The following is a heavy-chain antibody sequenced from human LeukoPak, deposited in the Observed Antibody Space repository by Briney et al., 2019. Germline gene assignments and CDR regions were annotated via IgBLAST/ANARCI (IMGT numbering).Heavy chain of an antibody. CDR2: ISGNGATT. D-gene: IGHD4-23*01. CDR3: AKDLGWGLDY. V-gene: IGHV3-23*01. Sequence: PGGSLRHSCAASGFMFSSYGMSWVRQAPGKGLEWVSAISGNGATTYYADSVKGRFTISRDNSKNTLYLRMNSLRVEDTAVYYCAKDLGWGLDYWGQGTLASVSS. J-gene: IGHJ4*02. CDR1: GFMFSSYG.